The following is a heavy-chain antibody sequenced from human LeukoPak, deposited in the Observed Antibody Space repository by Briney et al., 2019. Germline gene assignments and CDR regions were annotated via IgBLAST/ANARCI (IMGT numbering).Heavy chain of an antibody. J-gene: IGHJ4*02. D-gene: IGHD3-22*01. V-gene: IGHV3-7*01. CDR1: GFTFSSYW. Sequence: PGGSLRLSCAASGFTFSSYWMSWVRQAPGKGLEWVANIKQDGSEKYYVDSVKGRFSISRDNAKNSLYLQMNSLRAEDTAVYYCARDRTRYYDSSGYYWDVGYWGQGTLVTVSS. CDR2: IKQDGSEK. CDR3: ARDRTRYYDSSGYYWDVGY.